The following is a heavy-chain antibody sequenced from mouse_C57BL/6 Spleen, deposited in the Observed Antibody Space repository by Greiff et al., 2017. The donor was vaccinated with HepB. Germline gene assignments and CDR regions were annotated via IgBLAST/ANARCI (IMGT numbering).Heavy chain of an antibody. CDR2: IYPGDGDT. CDR1: GYAFSSSW. V-gene: IGHV1-82*01. Sequence: QVQLQQSGPELVKPGASVKISCKASGYAFSSSWMNWVKQRPGKGLEWIGRIYPGDGDTNYNGKFKGKATLTADKSSSTAYMQLSSLTSEDSAVYFCARSDPNSLFDYWGQGTTLTVSS. CDR3: ARSDPNSLFDY. J-gene: IGHJ2*01. D-gene: IGHD4-1*01.